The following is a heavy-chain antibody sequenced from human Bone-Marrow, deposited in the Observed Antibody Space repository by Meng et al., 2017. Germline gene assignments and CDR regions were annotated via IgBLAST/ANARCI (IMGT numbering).Heavy chain of an antibody. CDR2: ISYDGSNK. J-gene: IGHJ6*02. CDR1: GFTFSSYA. V-gene: IGHV3-30*01. Sequence: GESLKISCAASGFTFSSYAMHWVRQAPGKGLEWVAVISYDGSNKYYADSVKGRFTISRDNSKNTLYLQMNSLRTEDTALYYCAKDNYYYYGMDVWGQGTTVTVS. CDR3: AKDNYYYYGMDV.